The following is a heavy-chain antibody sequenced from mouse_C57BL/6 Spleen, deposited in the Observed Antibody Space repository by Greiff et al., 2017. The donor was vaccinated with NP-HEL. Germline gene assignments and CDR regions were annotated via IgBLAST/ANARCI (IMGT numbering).Heavy chain of an antibody. CDR2: IDPSASYT. D-gene: IGHD1-1*01. V-gene: IGHV1-50*01. CDR1: GYTFTSYW. J-gene: IGHJ2*01. CDR3: ARGATVVATDDY. Sequence: VQLQQPGAELVKPGASVKLSCKASGYTFTSYWMQWVKQRPGQGLEWIGEIDPSASYTNYNQKFKGKATLTVDTSSSTAYMQLSSLTSEDSAVYYCARGATVVATDDYWGQGTTLTVSS.